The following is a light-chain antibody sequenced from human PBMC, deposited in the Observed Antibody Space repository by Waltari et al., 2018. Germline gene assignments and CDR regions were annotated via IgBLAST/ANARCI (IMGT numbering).Light chain of an antibody. CDR2: DVF. Sequence: QSALTQPASVSGSPGQSIAISCTGSSGAIGGYDFVSWYQQHPGEAPKLIIYDVFNRPSGISGRFSGSKSGNTASLTISGLQTDDEANYYCSSYSDSSTPVLFGGGTTVTVL. V-gene: IGLV2-14*03. CDR1: SGAIGGYDF. CDR3: SSYSDSSTPVL. J-gene: IGLJ2*01.